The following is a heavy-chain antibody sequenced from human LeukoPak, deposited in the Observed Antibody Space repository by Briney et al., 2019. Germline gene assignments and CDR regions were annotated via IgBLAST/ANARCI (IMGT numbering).Heavy chain of an antibody. CDR1: GFTFSSYE. J-gene: IGHJ4*02. D-gene: IGHD6-6*01. CDR3: AKTREYSSSSPPDY. Sequence: GGSLRLSCAASGFTFSSYEMNWVRQAPGKGLEWVSFIYSGSTHYSDSVKGRFTISRDNSNNTLYLQMNSLRAEDTAVYYCAKTREYSSSSPPDYWGQGTLVTVSS. CDR2: IYSGST. V-gene: IGHV3-23*05.